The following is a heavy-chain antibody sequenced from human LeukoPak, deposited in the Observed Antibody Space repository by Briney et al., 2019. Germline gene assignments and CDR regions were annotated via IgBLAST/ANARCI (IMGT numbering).Heavy chain of an antibody. V-gene: IGHV1-2*02. CDR1: GYTFSSYY. J-gene: IGHJ4*02. CDR3: ARGGSGTYYNHFDY. CDR2: INPNSGGT. Sequence: ASVKVSCKPSGYTFSSYYIHWVRQAPGQGLEWMGWINPNSGGTNYAQKFQGRVTMTRDTSISTAYVELSRLRSDDTAVYYCARGGSGTYYNHFDYWDQGALVTVSS. D-gene: IGHD3-10*01.